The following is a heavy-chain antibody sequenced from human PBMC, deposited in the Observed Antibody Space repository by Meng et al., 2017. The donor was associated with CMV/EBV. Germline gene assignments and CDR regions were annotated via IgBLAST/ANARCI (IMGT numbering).Heavy chain of an antibody. D-gene: IGHD3-3*01. Sequence: YNFTSDGISWVRQAPGQGLEWMGWISAYNGYTNYVEKLQGRVTMTTDTSTSTAYMELRSLRSDDTAVYYCARKRHYDFWSGYLVDYWGQGTLVTVSS. CDR2: ISAYNGYT. CDR1: YNFTSDG. J-gene: IGHJ4*02. CDR3: ARKRHYDFWSGYLVDY. V-gene: IGHV1-18*01.